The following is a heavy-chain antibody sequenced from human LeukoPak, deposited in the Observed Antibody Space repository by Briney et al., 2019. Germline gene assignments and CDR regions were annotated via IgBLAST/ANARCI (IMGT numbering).Heavy chain of an antibody. Sequence: SETLSLTRTVSGYSISIGYYWGWIRQPPGKGLEWIGSIYHSGSTYYNPSLKSRVTISVDTSKNQFSLKLSSVTAADTAVYYCARNVDTAMATFLYWGQGTLVTVSS. J-gene: IGHJ4*02. D-gene: IGHD5-18*01. V-gene: IGHV4-38-2*02. CDR3: ARNVDTAMATFLY. CDR2: IYHSGST. CDR1: GYSISIGYY.